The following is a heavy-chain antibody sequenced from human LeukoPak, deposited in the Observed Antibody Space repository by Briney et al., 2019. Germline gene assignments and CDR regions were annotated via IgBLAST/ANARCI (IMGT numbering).Heavy chain of an antibody. V-gene: IGHV5-51*01. J-gene: IGHJ3*02. D-gene: IGHD6-6*01. CDR1: GYSFTSYW. CDR3: ARLRGSSYRLSDAFDI. Sequence: RGESLKISCKGSGYSFTSYWIGWVRQMPGKGLEWMGIIYPGDSDTRYSPSFQGQVTISADKSISTAYLQWSSLKASDTVVYYCARLRGSSYRLSDAFDIWGQGTMVTVSS. CDR2: IYPGDSDT.